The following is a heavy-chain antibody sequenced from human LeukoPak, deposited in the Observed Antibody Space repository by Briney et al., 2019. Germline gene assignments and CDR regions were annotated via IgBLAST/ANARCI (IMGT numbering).Heavy chain of an antibody. CDR3: ARTDDAFHI. J-gene: IGHJ3*02. CDR1: GGSINNYY. V-gene: IGHV4-59*01. D-gene: IGHD2-21*02. CDR2: IFYSGST. Sequence: SETLSLTCSVSGGSINNYYWSWIRQPPGKGLEWIGHIFYSGSTNYNPSLKSRVTISLVMSKNQISLKLSSVTTADTAMYYCARTDDAFHIWGHGTTVTVSS.